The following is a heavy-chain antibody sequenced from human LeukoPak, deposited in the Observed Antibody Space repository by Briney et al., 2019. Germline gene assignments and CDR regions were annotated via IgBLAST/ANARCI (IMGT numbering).Heavy chain of an antibody. CDR1: GFIFSTYA. D-gene: IGHD1-1*01. J-gene: IGHJ5*02. V-gene: IGHV3-23*01. Sequence: GGSLRLSCAASGFIFSTYAMYWVRQAPGKGLEWISGVSNSGVSTNYADSVKGRFTISRDNSKNMLYLQMNGLRAEDTAVYYCAKDWNPSPNWFGPWGQGTLVIVSS. CDR3: AKDWNPSPNWFGP. CDR2: VSNSGVST.